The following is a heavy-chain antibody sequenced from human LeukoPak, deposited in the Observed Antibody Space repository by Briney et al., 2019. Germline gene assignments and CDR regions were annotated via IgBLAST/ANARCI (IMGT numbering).Heavy chain of an antibody. CDR2: ISSSSSSYI. CDR3: ARGRSARPGSNREKTYYYYMDV. V-gene: IGHV3-21*01. CDR1: GFTFSSYS. D-gene: IGHD6-6*01. J-gene: IGHJ6*03. Sequence: PGGSLRLSCAASGFTFSSYSRNWVRQAPGKGLEGVSSISSSSSSYIYYADSVKGRFTISRDNSKNTLYLQMNSLRSEDTAVYYCARGRSARPGSNREKTYYYYMDVWGKGTTVTVSS.